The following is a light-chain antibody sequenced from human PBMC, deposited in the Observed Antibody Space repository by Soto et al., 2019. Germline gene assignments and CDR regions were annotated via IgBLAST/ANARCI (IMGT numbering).Light chain of an antibody. CDR3: QQFYSAPLT. J-gene: IGKJ4*01. CDR1: QSVLSSSNNKNY. CDR2: CAS. Sequence: DFVMTQSPDSLAVSLGERATINCKSSQSVLSSSNNKNYLAWYQQKPGQPPKLLIYCASTRESGIPDRFSGSGSGTDFTLTISSLQAEDVAVYYCQQFYSAPLTFGGGTKVQIK. V-gene: IGKV4-1*01.